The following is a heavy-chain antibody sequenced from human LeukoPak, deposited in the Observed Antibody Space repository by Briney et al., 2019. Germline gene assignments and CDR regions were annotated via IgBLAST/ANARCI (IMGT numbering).Heavy chain of an antibody. V-gene: IGHV4-39*01. CDR1: GGSISSSSYY. CDR2: IYYSGST. J-gene: IGHJ4*02. D-gene: IGHD3-22*01. CDR3: AISSGYYGNSLDY. Sequence: SETLSLTCTVSGGSISSSSYYWGWIHQPPGKGLEWIGSIYYSGSTYYNPSLKSRVTISVDTSKNQFSLKLSSVTAADTAVYYCAISSGYYGNSLDYWGQGTLVTV.